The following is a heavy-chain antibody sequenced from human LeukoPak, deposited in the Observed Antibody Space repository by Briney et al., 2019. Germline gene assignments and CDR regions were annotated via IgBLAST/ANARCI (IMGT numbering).Heavy chain of an antibody. Sequence: PSETLSLTCAVWGYSISSGYYWGWIRQPPGKGLEWIGSISRSGTTSYNPSLQSRVTISVDTSKNQFSLKLSSVTATDAAVYYCASPGKYDNSPIDYWGPGTLVTVSS. CDR1: GYSISSGYY. CDR2: ISRSGTT. V-gene: IGHV4-38-2*01. J-gene: IGHJ4*02. CDR3: ASPGKYDNSPIDY. D-gene: IGHD1-1*01.